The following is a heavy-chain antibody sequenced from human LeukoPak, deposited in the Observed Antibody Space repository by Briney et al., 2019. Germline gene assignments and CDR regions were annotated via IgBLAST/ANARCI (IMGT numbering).Heavy chain of an antibody. CDR2: IKSQPEGGTT. CDR3: ATGLPSYGDYPGFDF. Sequence: PGGSLRLSCAASGFTVINAWMTWFRQAPGKGLEWVGRIKSQPEGGTTDYAAPVRGRFTISRDDSHNVLYLQMNSLRTEDTAVYYCATGLPSYGDYPGFDFWGPGTLVTVSS. D-gene: IGHD4-17*01. V-gene: IGHV3-15*01. CDR1: GFTVINAW. J-gene: IGHJ4*02.